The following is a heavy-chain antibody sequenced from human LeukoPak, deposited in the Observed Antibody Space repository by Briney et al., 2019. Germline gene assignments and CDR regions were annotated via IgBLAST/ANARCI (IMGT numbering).Heavy chain of an antibody. CDR3: AKGPNYFDS. CDR2: MNSDGSAT. V-gene: IGHV3-74*01. CDR1: RFSFSSYG. Sequence: GESLRVSCGASRFSFSSYGMHWVRQAPGKGLVWVTRMNSDGSATYYADSVQGRFTISRDNAKNTLYLQMNSLRAEDTAMYFCAKGPNYFDSWGQGTLVTVSS. J-gene: IGHJ4*02.